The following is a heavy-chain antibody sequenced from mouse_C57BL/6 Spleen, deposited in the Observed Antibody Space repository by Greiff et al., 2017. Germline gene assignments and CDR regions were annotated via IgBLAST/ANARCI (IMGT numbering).Heavy chain of an antibody. J-gene: IGHJ1*03. CDR2: ISSGGSYT. Sequence: VQLKQSGGDLVKPGGSLKLSCAASGFTFSSYGMSWVRQTPDKRLEWVATISSGGSYTYYPDSVKGRFTISRDNAKNTLYLQMSSLKSEDTAMYYCARQSFYYGSSYWYFDVWGTGTTVTVSS. CDR3: ARQSFYYGSSYWYFDV. CDR1: GFTFSSYG. D-gene: IGHD1-1*01. V-gene: IGHV5-6*01.